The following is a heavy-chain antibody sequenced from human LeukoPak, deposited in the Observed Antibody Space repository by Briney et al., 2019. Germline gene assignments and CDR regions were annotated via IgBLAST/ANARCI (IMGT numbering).Heavy chain of an antibody. Sequence: GASVKVSCKASGYTFTGYYMHWVRQATGQGLEWMGWMNPNSGNTGYAQKFQGRVTMTRNTSISTAYMELSSLRSEDTAVYYCARAEYYYGSGSYYNVVENYYYYMDVWGKGTTVTISS. J-gene: IGHJ6*03. CDR2: MNPNSGNT. V-gene: IGHV1-8*02. CDR3: ARAEYYYGSGSYYNVVENYYYYMDV. CDR1: GYTFTGYY. D-gene: IGHD3-10*01.